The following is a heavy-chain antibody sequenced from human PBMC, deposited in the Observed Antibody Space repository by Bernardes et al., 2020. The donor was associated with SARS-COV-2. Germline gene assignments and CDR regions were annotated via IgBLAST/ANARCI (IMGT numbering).Heavy chain of an antibody. CDR3: ARGGLLGATPSWDY. V-gene: IGHV1-2*02. D-gene: IGHD1-26*01. CDR1: GYTFTGCY. J-gene: IGHJ4*02. CDR2: IFPNNGGT. Sequence: ASVKVSCQTSGYTFTGCYIHWVRQAPGQGLEWMGWIFPNNGGTKYAQKFQGRVTMTRDTSLRTAYMELSGLTSDDTAVYYCARGGLLGATPSWDYWGQGPLVTVSS.